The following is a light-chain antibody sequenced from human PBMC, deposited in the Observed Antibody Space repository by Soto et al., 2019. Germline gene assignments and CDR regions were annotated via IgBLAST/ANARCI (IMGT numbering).Light chain of an antibody. V-gene: IGKV1-9*01. Sequence: DIQLTQSPSFLSASVGDRVTITCRASQGVNSYLAWYQQKPGEPPRLLISGASTLERGVPPRFSGSGSGTEFTLTISSLQPEDSASYYCQQLYNYPITFGQGTRLEIK. CDR1: QGVNSY. J-gene: IGKJ5*01. CDR2: GAS. CDR3: QQLYNYPIT.